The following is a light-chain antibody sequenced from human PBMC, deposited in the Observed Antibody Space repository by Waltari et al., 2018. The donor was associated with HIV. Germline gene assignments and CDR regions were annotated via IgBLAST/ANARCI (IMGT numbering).Light chain of an antibody. CDR1: KLGAKY. CDR3: QASDTWTV. CDR2: QDT. V-gene: IGLV3-1*01. Sequence: SYELTQPPSVSVSPGQTASITCSGDKLGAKYVSWYQQRPGQSPVLLIDQDTKRPSGIPERFSGSNSGNTATLTISGAQAMDESDYYCQASDTWTVFGGGTKLTVL. J-gene: IGLJ2*01.